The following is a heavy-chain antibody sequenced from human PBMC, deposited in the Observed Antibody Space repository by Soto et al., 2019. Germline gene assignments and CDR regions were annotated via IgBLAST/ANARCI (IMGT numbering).Heavy chain of an antibody. CDR3: ASLFSVAGSTDYYYYGMDV. V-gene: IGHV1-46*01. CDR2: INPSGGST. J-gene: IGHJ6*02. Sequence: ASVKVSCKASGYTFTSYYMHWVRQAPGQGLEWMGIINPSGGSTSYAQKFQGRVTMTRDTSTSTVYMELSSLRSEDTAVYYCASLFSVAGSTDYYYYGMDVWGQGTTVTVSS. D-gene: IGHD6-19*01. CDR1: GYTFTSYY.